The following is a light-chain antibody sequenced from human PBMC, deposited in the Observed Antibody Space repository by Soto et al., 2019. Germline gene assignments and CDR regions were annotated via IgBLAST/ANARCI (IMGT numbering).Light chain of an antibody. CDR2: GAS. CDR3: QQYNHWTSIT. Sequence: EIVMTQSPATLSVSPGERAILSYSASQSIRTNVAWYQQRPGQAPRLLIYGASTRATDIPARFSGSGSGTEFTLTISSLQSEDFAIYYCQQYNHWTSITFGQGTRLEF. CDR1: QSIRTN. J-gene: IGKJ5*01. V-gene: IGKV3-15*01.